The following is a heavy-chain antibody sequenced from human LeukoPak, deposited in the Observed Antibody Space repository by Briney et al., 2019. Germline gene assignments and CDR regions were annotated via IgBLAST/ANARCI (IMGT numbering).Heavy chain of an antibody. J-gene: IGHJ4*02. CDR2: INVEGNYI. D-gene: IGHD3-22*01. CDR1: GFTVSTYW. Sequence: GGSLRLSCAASGFTVSTYWMHWVRQAPGKGLVWVARINVEGNYIDYAESVKGRFTISRDSGKNTLYLQMNSVRAEDTAVYSCARDLTGPYDHWGQGTLVTVSS. V-gene: IGHV3-74*01. CDR3: ARDLTGPYDH.